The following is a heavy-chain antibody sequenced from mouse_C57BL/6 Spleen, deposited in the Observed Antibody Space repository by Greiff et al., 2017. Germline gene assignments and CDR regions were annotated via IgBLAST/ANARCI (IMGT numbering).Heavy chain of an antibody. V-gene: IGHV5-17*01. CDR2: ISSGSSTI. Sequence: EVKLVESGGGLVKPGGSLKLSCAASGFTFSDYGMHWVRQAPEKGLEWVAYISSGSSTIYYADTVKGRFTISRDNAKNTLFLQMTSLRSEDTAMYYCARPSYYGSSYRYYYAMDYWGKGTSVTVSS. J-gene: IGHJ4*01. CDR3: ARPSYYGSSYRYYYAMDY. D-gene: IGHD1-1*01. CDR1: GFTFSDYG.